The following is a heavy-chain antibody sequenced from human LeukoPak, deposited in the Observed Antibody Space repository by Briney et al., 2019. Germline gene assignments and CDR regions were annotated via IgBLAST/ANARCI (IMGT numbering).Heavy chain of an antibody. V-gene: IGHV1-69*04. D-gene: IGHD2-15*01. J-gene: IGHJ4*02. CDR1: GGTFSIYA. Sequence: ASVKVSCKASGGTFSIYAISWVRQAPGQGLEWMGRIIPIFGIANYAQKFQGRVTITADKSTSTAYMELSSLRSEDTAVYYYARDRSGYCSGGSCYSSTIPFDYWGQGTLVTVSS. CDR3: ARDRSGYCSGGSCYSSTIPFDY. CDR2: IIPIFGIA.